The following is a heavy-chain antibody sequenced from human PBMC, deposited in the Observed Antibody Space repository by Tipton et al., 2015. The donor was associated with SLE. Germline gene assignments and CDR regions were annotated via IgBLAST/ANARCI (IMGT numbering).Heavy chain of an antibody. Sequence: LVQSGAEVKVSCKASGYTFTSYYMHWVRQAPGQGLEWMGIINPSGGSTSYAQKFQGRVTMTRDTSTSTVYMELSSLRSEDTAVYYCARCGEAVTSDSYYFDYWGQGTLVTVSS. V-gene: IGHV1-46*01. D-gene: IGHD4-17*01. CDR2: INPSGGST. CDR1: GYTFTSYY. J-gene: IGHJ4*02. CDR3: ARCGEAVTSDSYYFDY.